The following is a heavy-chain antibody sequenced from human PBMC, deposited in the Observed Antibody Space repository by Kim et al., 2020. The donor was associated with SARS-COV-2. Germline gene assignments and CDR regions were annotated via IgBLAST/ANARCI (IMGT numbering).Heavy chain of an antibody. CDR2: IYYSGST. Sequence: SETLSLTCTISGGSISSYYWSWIRQPPGKGLEWIGYIYYSGSTNYNPSLKSRVTISVDMSKNQFSLKLSSVTAADTAVFYCARMRGSSSWGVWLDPWGQGTLVTVSS. CDR1: GGSISSYY. CDR3: ARMRGSSSWGVWLDP. D-gene: IGHD6-13*01. J-gene: IGHJ5*02. V-gene: IGHV4-59*13.